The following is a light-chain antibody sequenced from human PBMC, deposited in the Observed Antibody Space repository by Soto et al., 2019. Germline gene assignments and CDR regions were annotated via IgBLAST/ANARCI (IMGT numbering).Light chain of an antibody. J-gene: IGKJ1*01. CDR1: QGISSY. CDR2: AAS. CDR3: QQLNTYPWT. V-gene: IGKV1-9*01. Sequence: DIQLTQSPSFLSASVGDRVTINCRASQGISSYLAWYQQKPGKAPKXXISAASTLQSGVPSMFSGSGSGTEFTLAISSLQPEDFATYYCQQLNTYPWTFGQGTQVDIK.